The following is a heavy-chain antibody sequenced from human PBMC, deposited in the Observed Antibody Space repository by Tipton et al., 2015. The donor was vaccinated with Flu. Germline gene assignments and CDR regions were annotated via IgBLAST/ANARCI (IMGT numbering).Heavy chain of an antibody. CDR2: IHRSGST. D-gene: IGHD4-11*01. CDR1: GDSIRDDYF. Sequence: LRLSCAVSGDSIRDDYFWAWIRQPPGKRLEWIATIHRSGSTKYNPSLKGRVTISVDTSKNQFYLEMRSVTAADTAVYYCARRDFSNYVSDPKNWFDRWGQGTLVTVSS. CDR3: ARRDFSNYVSDPKNWFDR. J-gene: IGHJ5*02. V-gene: IGHV4-38-2*01.